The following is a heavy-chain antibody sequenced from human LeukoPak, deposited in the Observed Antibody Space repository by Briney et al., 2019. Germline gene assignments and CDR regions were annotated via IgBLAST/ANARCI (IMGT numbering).Heavy chain of an antibody. D-gene: IGHD4-17*01. Sequence: ESLKISCKGSGYSFSDSWIGWVRQVPGKGLEWMGIIYPGDSDTRYSPSFQGQVTISADKSISTAYLQWSSLKATDTAMYYCARQYGRPFDYWGQGTLVTVSS. V-gene: IGHV5-51*01. CDR2: IYPGDSDT. CDR1: GYSFSDSW. J-gene: IGHJ4*02. CDR3: ARQYGRPFDY.